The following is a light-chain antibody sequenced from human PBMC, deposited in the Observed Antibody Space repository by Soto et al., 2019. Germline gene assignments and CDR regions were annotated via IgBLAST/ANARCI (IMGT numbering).Light chain of an antibody. CDR2: AAS. J-gene: IGKJ2*01. Sequence: DIQMTQSPSSLSASVGDRVTITCRASQSISNSLNWYQQKPGNAPKVLIYAASNLQSGVPSRFGGSVSGTDFTLTINSLLPEDFATYYCQQIYTTTYTFGQGTKLEIK. CDR1: QSISNS. V-gene: IGKV1-39*01. CDR3: QQIYTTTYT.